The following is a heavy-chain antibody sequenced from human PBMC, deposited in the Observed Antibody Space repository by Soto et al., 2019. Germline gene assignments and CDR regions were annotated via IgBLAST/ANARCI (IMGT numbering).Heavy chain of an antibody. V-gene: IGHV1-69*02. CDR2: IIPILGIA. CDR3: ARNSGDYGDYGLYY. D-gene: IGHD4-17*01. CDR1: GGTFSSYT. J-gene: IGHJ4*02. Sequence: QVQLVQSGAEVKKPGSSVKVSCKASGGTFSSYTISWVRQAPGQGLEWMGRIIPILGIANYAQKFQGRVTITADKSTSTAYMELSSLRSEDTAVYYCARNSGDYGDYGLYYWGQGTLVTVSS.